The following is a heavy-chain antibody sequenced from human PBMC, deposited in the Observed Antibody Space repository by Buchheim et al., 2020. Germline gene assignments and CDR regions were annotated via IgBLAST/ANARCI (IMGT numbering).Heavy chain of an antibody. J-gene: IGHJ4*02. D-gene: IGHD3-16*01. V-gene: IGHV3-48*03. CDR2: ISSSGSII. CDR1: GFTFSSYE. CDR3: ARVDDEGYFDY. Sequence: EVQLVESGGGLVQPGGSLRLSCAASGFTFSSYEMNWVRQAPGKGLEWVSYISSSGSIIYYADSVKGLFTICSDNAKNLHFLKMDSLRAEDTAVYKCARVDDEGYFDYWGQGTL.